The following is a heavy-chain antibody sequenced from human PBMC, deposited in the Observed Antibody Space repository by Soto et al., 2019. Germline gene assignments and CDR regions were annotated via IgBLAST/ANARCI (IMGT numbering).Heavy chain of an antibody. D-gene: IGHD2-8*02. V-gene: IGHV4-34*01. CDR3: ARDKITGLFDY. J-gene: IGHJ4*02. CDR2: INHSGST. CDR1: GGSFSGYD. Sequence: QVQLQQWGARLLKPSETLSLTCAVYGGSFSGYDWTWIRQPPGTGLEWIGEINHSGSTNYNPSLKSRVTISVDTSKNQFSLKLTSVTAADTAVYYCARDKITGLFDYWGQGTLVTVSS.